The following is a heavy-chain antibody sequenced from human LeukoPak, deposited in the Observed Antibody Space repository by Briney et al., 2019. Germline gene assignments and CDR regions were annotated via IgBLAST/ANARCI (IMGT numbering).Heavy chain of an antibody. Sequence: GRSLRLSCAASGFTFSSYAMHWVRQAPGKGLEWVAVISYDGSNKYYADSVKGRFTISRDNSKNTLYLQMNSLRAEDTAVYYCATLSLGGYDFNSYFDYWGQGTMVTVSS. CDR3: ATLSLGGYDFNSYFDY. CDR2: ISYDGSNK. J-gene: IGHJ4*03. CDR1: GFTFSSYA. D-gene: IGHD5-12*01. V-gene: IGHV3-30*04.